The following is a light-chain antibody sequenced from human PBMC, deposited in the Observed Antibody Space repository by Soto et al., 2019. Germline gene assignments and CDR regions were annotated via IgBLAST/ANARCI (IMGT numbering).Light chain of an antibody. CDR3: SSYSSSGTLYV. Sequence: QSVLTQPASVSGSPGQSITISCTGTSSDVGGYNYVSWYQHHPGKAPKLMIYDVNNRPSGISNRFFGSKSGNTASPTISGLQTEDEADYYCSSYSSSGTLYVFGTGTKLTVL. J-gene: IGLJ1*01. V-gene: IGLV2-14*01. CDR1: SSDVGGYNY. CDR2: DVN.